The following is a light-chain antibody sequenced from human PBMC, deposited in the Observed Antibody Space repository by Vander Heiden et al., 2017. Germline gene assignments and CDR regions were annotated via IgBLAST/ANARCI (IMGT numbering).Light chain of an antibody. V-gene: IGLV1-40*01. Sequence: QSVLTPPPSVSGAPGQRVTISCTGSSSNLGVGYDVHWYHLYPGTAPKLLIYGNINRPSGVPGRFSGSKSGTSASLAITGLQAEDEADDYCQSYDSSLVVFGGGTKLTVL. J-gene: IGLJ2*01. CDR2: GNI. CDR3: QSYDSSLVV. CDR1: SSNLGVGYD.